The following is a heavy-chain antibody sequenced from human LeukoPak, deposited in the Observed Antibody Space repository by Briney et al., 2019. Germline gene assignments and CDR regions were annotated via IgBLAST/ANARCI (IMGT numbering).Heavy chain of an antibody. V-gene: IGHV3-23*01. D-gene: IGHD6-19*01. Sequence: PGGSLRLSCAASGFTFSSYAMSWVRQAPGKGLEWVSTISGSGGSTYYADSVKGRFTISRDNSNNTLYLQMNSLRAEDTAVYYCAKGSSSGWPYYYYYYYMDVWGKGTTVTVSS. CDR2: ISGSGGST. CDR1: GFTFSSYA. J-gene: IGHJ6*03. CDR3: AKGSSSGWPYYYYYYYMDV.